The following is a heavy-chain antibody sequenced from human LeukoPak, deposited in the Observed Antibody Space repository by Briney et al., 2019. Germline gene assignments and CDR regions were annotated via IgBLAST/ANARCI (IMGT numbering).Heavy chain of an antibody. CDR1: GFTFSSYS. J-gene: IGHJ3*02. CDR2: ISSSSSYI. V-gene: IGHV3-21*01. D-gene: IGHD3-10*01. CDR3: ARDTDFGSGTKAFDI. Sequence: GGSLRLSCAASGFTFSSYSMNWVRQAPGKGLEWVSSISSSSSYIYYADSVKGRFTISRDNAKNSLYLQMNSLRAEDTAVYYCARDTDFGSGTKAFDIWGQGTIVTVSS.